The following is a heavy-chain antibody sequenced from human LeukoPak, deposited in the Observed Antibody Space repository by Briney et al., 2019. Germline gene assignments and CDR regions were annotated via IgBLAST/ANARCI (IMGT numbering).Heavy chain of an antibody. CDR2: INPSGGST. V-gene: IGHV1-46*01. D-gene: IGHD3-22*01. Sequence: ASVKVSCKASGYTFTSYYMHWVRQAPGQGLEWMGIINPSGGSTSYAQKFQGRVTMTRDMSTSTVYMELSSLRSEDTAVYYCARGRYYDSSGHFYPKADAFDIWGQGTMVTVSS. CDR3: ARGRYYDSSGHFYPKADAFDI. J-gene: IGHJ3*02. CDR1: GYTFTSYY.